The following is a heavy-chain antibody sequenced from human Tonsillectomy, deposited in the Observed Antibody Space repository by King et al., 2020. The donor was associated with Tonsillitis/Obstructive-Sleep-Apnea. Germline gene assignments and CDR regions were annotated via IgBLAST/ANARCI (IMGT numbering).Heavy chain of an antibody. J-gene: IGHJ4*02. Sequence: VQLVESGGGLVQPGGSLRLSCAASGFTFSSYSMNWVRQAPGKGLEWGSYISSSSSTIYFADSVKGRFTISRDNAKNSMYLQRNSLRDEDTAVYYCARGGGGGIVVVPAAISLGYYFDYWGQGTLVTVSS. CDR3: ARGGGGGIVVVPAAISLGYYFDY. CDR2: ISSSSSTI. D-gene: IGHD2-2*01. V-gene: IGHV3-48*02. CDR1: GFTFSSYS.